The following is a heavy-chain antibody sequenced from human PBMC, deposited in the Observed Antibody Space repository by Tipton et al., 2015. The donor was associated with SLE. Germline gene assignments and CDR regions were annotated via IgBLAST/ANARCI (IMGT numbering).Heavy chain of an antibody. CDR1: GGSIRSNY. CDR3: ARENGWEILRGNPFDI. Sequence: TLSLTCTVSGGSIRSNYWSWIRQPAGKGLEWIGRIFRNGNTNYNPSLKSRVIMSVDTSKNQFSLKLGSVTAADTALYYCARENGWEILRGNPFDIWGQGTMVTVSS. CDR2: IFRNGNT. D-gene: IGHD1-26*01. V-gene: IGHV4-4*07. J-gene: IGHJ3*02.